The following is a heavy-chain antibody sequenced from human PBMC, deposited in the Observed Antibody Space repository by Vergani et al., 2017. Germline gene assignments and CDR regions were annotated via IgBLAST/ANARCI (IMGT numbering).Heavy chain of an antibody. Sequence: QLQLQESGSGLVKPSQTLSLTCAVSGGSISSGGYSWSWIRQPPGKGLEWIGYIYHSGSTYYNPSLKSRVTISVDRSKNQFSLKLSSVTAADTAVYYCARSYCSATRCYSSIAFDLWGQGTQVTISS. CDR1: GGSISSGGYS. CDR2: IYHSGST. J-gene: IGHJ3*01. D-gene: IGHD2-2*01. V-gene: IGHV4-30-2*01. CDR3: ARSYCSATRCYSSIAFDL.